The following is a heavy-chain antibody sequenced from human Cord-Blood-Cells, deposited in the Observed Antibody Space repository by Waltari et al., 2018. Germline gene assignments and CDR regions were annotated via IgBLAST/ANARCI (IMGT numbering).Heavy chain of an antibody. CDR3: AKDYSGSYYSAFDI. CDR1: GFTFDDYA. V-gene: IGHV3-9*01. J-gene: IGHJ3*02. Sequence: EVQLVESGGGLVQPGRSLRLSCAASGFTFDDYAMHWVRQAPGKGLEWVSGISWNSGSIGYADSVKDRFTISRDNAKNSLYLQMNSLRAEDTALYYCAKDYSGSYYSAFDIWGQGTMVTVSS. CDR2: ISWNSGSI. D-gene: IGHD1-26*01.